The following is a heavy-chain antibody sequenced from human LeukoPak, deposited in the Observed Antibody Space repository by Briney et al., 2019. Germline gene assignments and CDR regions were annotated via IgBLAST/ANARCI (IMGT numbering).Heavy chain of an antibody. V-gene: IGHV3-23*01. CDR2: ISGSGGST. Sequence: GGSLRLSCAASGFTFSSYAMSWVRQAPGKGLEWVSAISGSGGSTYYADSVKGRFTISRDNSKNTLYLQMNSLRAEDTAVYYCANALGYYDSSGYSDAFDIWGQGTMVTVSS. J-gene: IGHJ3*02. CDR1: GFTFSSYA. D-gene: IGHD3-22*01. CDR3: ANALGYYDSSGYSDAFDI.